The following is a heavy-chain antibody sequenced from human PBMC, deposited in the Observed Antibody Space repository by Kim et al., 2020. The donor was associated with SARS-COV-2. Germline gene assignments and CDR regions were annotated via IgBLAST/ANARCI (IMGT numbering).Heavy chain of an antibody. CDR1: GYTFTNNA. V-gene: IGHV7-4-1*02. CDR3: ARVTLGTYCYIDY. J-gene: IGHJ4*02. D-gene: IGHD3-16*01. Sequence: ASVKVSCKASGYTFTNNAISWVRQAPGQGLEWMGWINTDTGNPKYAQAFPRRFVFTVDTSASTSYMQMSSLAAEDTALYYCARVTLGTYCYIDYPGQRT. CDR2: INTDTGNP.